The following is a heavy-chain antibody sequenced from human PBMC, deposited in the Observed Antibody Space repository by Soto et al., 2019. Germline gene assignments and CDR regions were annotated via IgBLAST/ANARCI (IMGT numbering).Heavy chain of an antibody. D-gene: IGHD3-16*01. CDR3: ALEGGAANWFDP. V-gene: IGHV2-5*02. J-gene: IGHJ5*02. CDR2: IYWDDDK. CDR1: GFLLSSTVVG. Sequence: QITLKESGPTLVKPTQTLTLTCSFSGFLLSSTVVGVGWIRQPPGKALEWLALIYWDDDKRYSPSLKSRLTITKHTSKNQVVLTMTNMDPVDTATYYCALEGGAANWFDPWGQGTLVTVSS.